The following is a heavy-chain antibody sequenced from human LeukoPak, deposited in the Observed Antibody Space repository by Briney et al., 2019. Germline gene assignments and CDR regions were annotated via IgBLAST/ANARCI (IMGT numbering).Heavy chain of an antibody. J-gene: IGHJ6*02. CDR2: IYYSGST. D-gene: IGHD6-13*01. CDR1: GGSISSYY. Sequence: PSETLSLTCTVSGGSISSYYWSWIRQPPGKGLEWIGYIYYSGSTNYNPSLKSRVTISVDTSKNQFSLKLSSVTAADTAVYYCARDKAAAGPPYGMDVWGQGTTVTVSS. V-gene: IGHV4-59*01. CDR3: ARDKAAAGPPYGMDV.